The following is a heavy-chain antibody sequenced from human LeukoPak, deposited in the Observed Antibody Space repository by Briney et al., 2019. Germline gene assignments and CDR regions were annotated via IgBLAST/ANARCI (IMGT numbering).Heavy chain of an antibody. CDR3: AKDPKGDYIGAFDM. Sequence: GGSLRLSCAASGITASSYAMTWVRQAPGKGLEWVSSISGSGDRTMYADPVKGRFTISRDNFKNTLSLQMNSLRAEDTAVYHCAKDPKGDYIGAFDMWGQGTMVTVSS. J-gene: IGHJ3*02. V-gene: IGHV3-23*01. CDR1: GITASSYA. CDR2: ISGSGDRT. D-gene: IGHD4-17*01.